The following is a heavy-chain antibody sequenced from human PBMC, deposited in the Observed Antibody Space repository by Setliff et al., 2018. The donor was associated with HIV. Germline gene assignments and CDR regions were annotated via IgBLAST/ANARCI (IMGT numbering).Heavy chain of an antibody. Sequence: SVKVSCKVSGDTFNNYGLNWVRQAPGQGLEWMGGIIPIFKSADYAQKFQGRVTITTEESTSTAYMDLSSLKPEDTAIYYCARTSGDAYNYEGAFDVWGQGTLVTVSS. CDR3: ARTSGDAYNYEGAFDV. CDR2: IIPIFKSA. J-gene: IGHJ3*01. D-gene: IGHD5-12*01. V-gene: IGHV1-69*05. CDR1: GDTFNNYG.